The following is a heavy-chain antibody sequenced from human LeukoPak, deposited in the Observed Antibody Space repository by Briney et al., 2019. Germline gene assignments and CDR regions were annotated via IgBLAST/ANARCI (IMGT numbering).Heavy chain of an antibody. CDR1: GFTFSNYG. V-gene: IGHV3-30*02. J-gene: IGHJ4*02. Sequence: GGSLRLSCAASGFTFSNYGMHWVRQAPGKGLEGVAFIRYDATIKYYADSAKGRFTISRDNSKNTLYLQMNSLRAEDTAVYYCARGRRAYYFDYWGQGTLVTVSS. CDR2: IRYDATIK. CDR3: ARGRRAYYFDY.